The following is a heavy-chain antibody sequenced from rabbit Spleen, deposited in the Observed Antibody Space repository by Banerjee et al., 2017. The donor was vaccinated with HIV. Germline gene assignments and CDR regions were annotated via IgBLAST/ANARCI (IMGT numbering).Heavy chain of an antibody. V-gene: IGHV1S40*01. D-gene: IGHD8-1*01. CDR3: ARDSGSSFSSYGMDL. Sequence: QSLEESGGDLVKPGASLTLTCTASGFSFSNNYYMCWVRQAPGKGLQWIACIYAGSSGNTYSATWAKGRFTISKTSSTTVTLQMTSLTAADTATYFCARDSGSSFSSYGMDLWGQGTLVTVS. J-gene: IGHJ6*01. CDR1: GFSFSNNYY. CDR2: IYAGSSGNT.